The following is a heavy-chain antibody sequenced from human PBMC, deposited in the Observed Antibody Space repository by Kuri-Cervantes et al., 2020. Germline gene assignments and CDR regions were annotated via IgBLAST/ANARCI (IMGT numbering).Heavy chain of an antibody. D-gene: IGHD6-13*01. Sequence: SETLCLTCAVSGGSISSGGYSWSWIRQPPGKGLEWFGYIYHSGSTYYNPSLKRRVTISEDRSKNQFSLKLSSVTAADTAVYYCARVSSSSYWFDPWGQGTLVTVSS. V-gene: IGHV4-30-2*01. J-gene: IGHJ5*02. CDR2: IYHSGST. CDR3: ARVSSSSYWFDP. CDR1: GGSISSGGYS.